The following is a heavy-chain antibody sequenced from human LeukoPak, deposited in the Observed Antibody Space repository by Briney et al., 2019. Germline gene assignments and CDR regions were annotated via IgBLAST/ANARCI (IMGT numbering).Heavy chain of an antibody. CDR2: IYYSGST. Sequence: PSEILSLTCTVSGGSISGYYWNWIRQPPEKGLEWIGYIYYSGSTNYNPSLKSRVTISVDTSKNQFSLKLSSVTAADTAVYYCARLSLVGATVDYWGQGTLVTVSS. V-gene: IGHV4-59*08. J-gene: IGHJ4*02. D-gene: IGHD1-26*01. CDR3: ARLSLVGATVDY. CDR1: GGSISGYY.